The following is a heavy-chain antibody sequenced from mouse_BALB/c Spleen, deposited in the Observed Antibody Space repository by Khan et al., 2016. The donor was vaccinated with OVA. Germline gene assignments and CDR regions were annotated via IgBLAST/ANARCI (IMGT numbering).Heavy chain of an antibody. Sequence: QVQLKQSGAELARPGASVKMSCKASGYTFTSYTMHWIKQRPGQGLEWIGYINPSNSYTNYNQKFKDKATLTADKSSSTAYMQLSSLTSEDSAVYYGAREGAYYRSDGWFAYWGQGTLVTVSA. D-gene: IGHD2-14*01. V-gene: IGHV1-4*01. J-gene: IGHJ3*01. CDR3: AREGAYYRSDGWFAY. CDR2: INPSNSYT. CDR1: GYTFTSYT.